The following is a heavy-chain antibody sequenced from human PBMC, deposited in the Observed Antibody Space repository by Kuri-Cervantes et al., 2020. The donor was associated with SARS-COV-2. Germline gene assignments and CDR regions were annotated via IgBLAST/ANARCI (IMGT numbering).Heavy chain of an antibody. CDR1: GYSISSGYY. D-gene: IGHD1-7*01. Sequence: SETLSLTCAVSGYSISSGYYWGWIRQPPGKGLEWIGRIYTSGSTNYNPSLKSRVTMSVDTSKNQFSLKLSSVTAADTAVYYCARQGTAPFDYWGQGTLVTVSS. CDR2: IYTSGST. J-gene: IGHJ4*02. CDR3: ARQGTAPFDY. V-gene: IGHV4-38-2*01.